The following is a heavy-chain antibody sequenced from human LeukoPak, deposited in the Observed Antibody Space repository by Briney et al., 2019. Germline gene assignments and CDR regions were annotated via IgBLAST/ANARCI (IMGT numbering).Heavy chain of an antibody. CDR1: GYTFTSYG. D-gene: IGHD4-17*01. CDR2: ISAYNGNT. V-gene: IGHV1-18*01. Sequence: GASVKVSCKASGYTFTSYGISWVRQAPGQGLERMGWISAYNGNTNYAQKLQGRVTMTTDTSTSTAYMELRSLRSDDTAVYYCARDMGDYYYYYYGMDVWGQGTTVTVSS. CDR3: ARDMGDYYYYYYGMDV. J-gene: IGHJ6*02.